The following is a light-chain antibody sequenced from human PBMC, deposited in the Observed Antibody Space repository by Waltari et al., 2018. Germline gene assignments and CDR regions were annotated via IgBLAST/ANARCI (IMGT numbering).Light chain of an antibody. Sequence: DIHMTQSPSSLSASVGDRVTITCRASQSISSYLNWYQQKPGKAPKLLIYAASSLQRGVPSRFSGSGSGTDCTLTISSLQPEDFATYYCQQSYSTRFSFRPGTKVDIK. CDR3: QQSYSTRFS. J-gene: IGKJ3*01. V-gene: IGKV1-39*01. CDR1: QSISSY. CDR2: AAS.